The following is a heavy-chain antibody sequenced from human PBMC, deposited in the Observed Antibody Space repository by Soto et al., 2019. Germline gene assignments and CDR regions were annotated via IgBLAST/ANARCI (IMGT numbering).Heavy chain of an antibody. J-gene: IGHJ4*02. V-gene: IGHV3-30*07. CDR3: ATSGLDYYDSSGYFVGFEY. Sequence: GRFTISRDNSKNTLYLQMNSLRAEDTAVYYCATSGLDYYDSSGYFVGFEYWGQGTLVTVSS. D-gene: IGHD3-22*01.